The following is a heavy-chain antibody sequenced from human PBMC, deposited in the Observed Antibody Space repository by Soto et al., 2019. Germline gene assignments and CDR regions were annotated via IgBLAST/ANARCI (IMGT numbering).Heavy chain of an antibody. V-gene: IGHV4-34*01. J-gene: IGHJ4*02. Sequence: QVQLQQSGAGLLKPSETLSLTCAVYGESFSGHIWTWIRQTPGKGLQWIGQINHSGSASYNPSLKSRATNSVPTPNSQCSLELSSVTAAHTAVYYCARGLITGSHYSGGWYYFDSWGQGTQVTVSS. CDR3: ARGLITGSHYSGGWYYFDS. D-gene: IGHD6-19*01. CDR1: GESFSGHI. CDR2: INHSGSA.